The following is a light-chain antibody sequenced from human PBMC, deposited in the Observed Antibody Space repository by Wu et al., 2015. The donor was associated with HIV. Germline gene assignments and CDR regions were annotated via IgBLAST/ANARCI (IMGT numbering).Light chain of an antibody. J-gene: IGKJ5*01. V-gene: IGKV3D-20*02. CDR2: DAS. Sequence: EIVLTQSPGTLSLSPGERATLSCRASQSVSSSYLAWYQQKPGQAPSLLIYDASHRATGIPARFSGSGSGTDFTLTISSLEPEDFAVYYCQQRSSWPLTFGQGTRLEI. CDR3: QQRSSWPLT. CDR1: QSVSSSY.